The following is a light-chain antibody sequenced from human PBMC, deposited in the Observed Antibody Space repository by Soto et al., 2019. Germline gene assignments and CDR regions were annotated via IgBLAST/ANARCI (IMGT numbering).Light chain of an antibody. Sequence: EIVLTQSPGTLSLSPGERATLSCRASQNVGANYLAWYQQKPGQAPRLLIYHASTRASGIPDRCSGSGSGTDFTLNICRLEPADFALYYCQQYASSPLTLGQGTRLETK. J-gene: IGKJ5*01. CDR1: QNVGANY. V-gene: IGKV3-20*01. CDR2: HAS. CDR3: QQYASSPLT.